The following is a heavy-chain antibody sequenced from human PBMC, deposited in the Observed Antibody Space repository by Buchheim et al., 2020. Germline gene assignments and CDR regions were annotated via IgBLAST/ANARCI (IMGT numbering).Heavy chain of an antibody. CDR1: RFTFSNAW. CDR3: TTGTWIQLWLPDY. D-gene: IGHD5-18*01. V-gene: IGHV3-15*01. Sequence: EVQLVESGGGLVKPGGSLRLSCVASRFTFSNAWMSWVRQAPGKGLEWVGHIKSKTDGGTTDFAAPVKGRFTISRDDSKNTLYLQMNSLKTEDTAVYYCTTGTWIQLWLPDYWGQGTL. J-gene: IGHJ4*02. CDR2: IKSKTDGGTT.